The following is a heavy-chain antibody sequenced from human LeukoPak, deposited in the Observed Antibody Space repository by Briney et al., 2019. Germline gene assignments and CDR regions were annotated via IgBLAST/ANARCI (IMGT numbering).Heavy chain of an antibody. V-gene: IGHV4-39*01. CDR1: GGSISSSSYY. CDR2: IYYGGST. CDR3: ARYWGPYDNSGAYFDY. Sequence: SETLSLTCTVSGGSISSSSYYWGWIRQPPGKGLEWIGSIYYGGSTYYNPSLKGRLTISVDTSKNQFSLKLSSVTAADTAMYYCARYWGPYDNSGAYFDYWGQGTLVTVSS. D-gene: IGHD3-22*01. J-gene: IGHJ4*02.